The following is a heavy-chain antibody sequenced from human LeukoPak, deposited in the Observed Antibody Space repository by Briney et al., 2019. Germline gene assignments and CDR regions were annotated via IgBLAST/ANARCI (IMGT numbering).Heavy chain of an antibody. Sequence: GGSLRLSCAASGLTFSSYSMNWVRQAPGKGLEWVSSISSSSSYIYYADSVKGRFTISRDNAKNSLYLQMNSLRAEDTAVYYCAREAFSSSWYFPWGQGTLVTVSS. V-gene: IGHV3-21*01. J-gene: IGHJ5*02. CDR1: GLTFSSYS. CDR2: ISSSSSYI. D-gene: IGHD6-13*01. CDR3: AREAFSSSWYFP.